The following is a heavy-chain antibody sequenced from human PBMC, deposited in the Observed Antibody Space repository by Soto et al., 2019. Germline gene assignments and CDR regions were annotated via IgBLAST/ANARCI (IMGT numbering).Heavy chain of an antibody. Sequence: GGSLRVSCVASGFTFSGYGMSWVRQAPGKGLEWVSGISGSGSSTYYADSVKGRFAISRDQSKNTLYLQMNSLRADDTAIYYCAKKWGVGTTTHFYFDYWGLGTLVTVSS. CDR3: AKKWGVGTTTHFYFDY. CDR1: GFTFSGYG. V-gene: IGHV3-23*01. CDR2: ISGSGSST. D-gene: IGHD1-26*01. J-gene: IGHJ4*02.